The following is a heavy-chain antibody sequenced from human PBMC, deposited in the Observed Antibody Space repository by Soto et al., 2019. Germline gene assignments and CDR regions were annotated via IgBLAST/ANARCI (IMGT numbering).Heavy chain of an antibody. CDR2: IYYSGST. Sequence: RSLTCTVSGGSISSSSYYWGWLRQPPGTGLAWIGSIYYSGSTYYNPSLKSRVTISVDTSKNQFSLKLSSVTAADTAVYYCAKLPFKWERLRFGSRNYFDYWGQGTLVTVSS. J-gene: IGHJ4*02. CDR1: GGSISSSSYY. V-gene: IGHV4-39*01. CDR3: AKLPFKWERLRFGSRNYFDY. D-gene: IGHD1-26*01.